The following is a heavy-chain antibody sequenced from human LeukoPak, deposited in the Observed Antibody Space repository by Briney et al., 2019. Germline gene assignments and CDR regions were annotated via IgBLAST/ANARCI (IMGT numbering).Heavy chain of an antibody. Sequence: SETLSLTCTVSGGSISSSSYYWGWIRQPPGKGLEWIGSIYYSGSTYYNPSLKSRVTMSVDTSKNQFSLKLSSVTAADTAVYYCAVGAYYFDYWGQGTLVTVSS. CDR2: IYYSGST. J-gene: IGHJ4*02. D-gene: IGHD3-16*01. CDR3: AVGAYYFDY. V-gene: IGHV4-39*01. CDR1: GGSISSSSYY.